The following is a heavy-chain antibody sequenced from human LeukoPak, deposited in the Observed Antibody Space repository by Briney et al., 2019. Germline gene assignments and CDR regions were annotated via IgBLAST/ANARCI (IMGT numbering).Heavy chain of an antibody. CDR2: TYNSGST. Sequence: SETLSLTCTVSGGSISSYHWSWIRQPPGKGLEWIGDTYNSGSTNYNPSLKSRVTISVDTSKNQFSLKLTSVTAADTAVYYCAGGFFRVVINAFHIWGQGTMVTVSS. V-gene: IGHV4-59*01. CDR1: GGSISSYH. J-gene: IGHJ3*02. D-gene: IGHD3-3*01. CDR3: AGGFFRVVINAFHI.